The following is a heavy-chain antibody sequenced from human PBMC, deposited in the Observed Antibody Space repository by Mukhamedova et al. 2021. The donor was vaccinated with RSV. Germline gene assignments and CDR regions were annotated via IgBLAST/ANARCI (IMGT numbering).Heavy chain of an antibody. CDR2: ISGTGGQT. CDR1: YG. CDR3: AKNHYYGSGSYLDHDAFDV. D-gene: IGHD3-10*01. J-gene: IGHJ3*01. Sequence: YGMSWVRQAPGKGLEWVACISGTGGQTYYADSLKGRFTISRDNSKNTLYLQMNSLRAEDTALYYCAKNHYYGSGSYLDHDAFDVWG. V-gene: IGHV3-23*01.